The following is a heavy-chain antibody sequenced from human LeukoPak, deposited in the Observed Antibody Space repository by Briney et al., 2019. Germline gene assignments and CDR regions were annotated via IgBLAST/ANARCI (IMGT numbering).Heavy chain of an antibody. J-gene: IGHJ6*04. CDR1: GFSFSGSA. CDR2: IRSKSNSYAT. D-gene: IGHD2-15*01. Sequence: HPGGSLRLSCAASGFSFSGSAMHWVRQASGKGLEWLGRIRSKSNSYATAYAASVNGRLTISRDDSKSTAYLQMDSLKAEDTAVYYCTGSSKRYCSGEKCHSDYYYYGMDIWGKGTTVTVSS. V-gene: IGHV3-73*01. CDR3: TGSSKRYCSGEKCHSDYYYYGMDI.